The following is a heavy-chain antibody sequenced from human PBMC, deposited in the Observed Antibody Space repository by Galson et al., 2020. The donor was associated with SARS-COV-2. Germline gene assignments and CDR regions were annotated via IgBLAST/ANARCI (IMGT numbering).Heavy chain of an antibody. D-gene: IGHD5-12*01. CDR2: IYYSGST. Sequence: SETLSLTCTVSGGSVSSGSYYWSWIRQPPGKGLEWIGYIYYSGSTNYNPSLKSRVTISVDTSKNQFSLKLSSVTAADTAVYYCARGGGYSGYDNYWGQGTLVTVSS. V-gene: IGHV4-61*01. J-gene: IGHJ4*02. CDR3: ARGGGYSGYDNY. CDR1: GGSVSSGSYY.